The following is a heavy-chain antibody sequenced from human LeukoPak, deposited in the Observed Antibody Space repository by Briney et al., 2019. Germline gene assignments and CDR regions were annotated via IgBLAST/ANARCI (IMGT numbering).Heavy chain of an antibody. D-gene: IGHD3-10*01. V-gene: IGHV3-23*01. CDR1: GFAFRTYA. CDR2: ISGSGDKT. CDR3: AKDLNYGFDS. Sequence: SGGSLRLSCAASGFAFRTYAMSWVRQAPGKGLEGVSAISGSGDKTFYAESVRGRFTISRDNSRNTLYLQMNSLRAEDTAVYYGAKDLNYGFDSWGQGTLVTV. J-gene: IGHJ4*02.